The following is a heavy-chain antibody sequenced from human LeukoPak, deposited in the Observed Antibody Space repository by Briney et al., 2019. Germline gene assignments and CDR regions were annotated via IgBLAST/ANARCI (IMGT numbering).Heavy chain of an antibody. D-gene: IGHD2-2*02. CDR2: INHSGST. J-gene: IGHJ4*02. CDR1: GGSFSGYY. CDR3: AREGYCSGTSCYNFNY. Sequence: SETLSLTCAVYGGSFSGYYWSWIRQPPGKGLEWIGEINHSGSTNYNPSLKSRVTISVDTSKNQFSLKLSSVTAADTAVYYCAREGYCSGTSCYNFNYWGQGTLVTVSS. V-gene: IGHV4-34*01.